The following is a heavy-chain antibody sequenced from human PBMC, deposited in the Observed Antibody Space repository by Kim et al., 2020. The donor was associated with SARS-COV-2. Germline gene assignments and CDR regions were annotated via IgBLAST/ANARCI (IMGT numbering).Heavy chain of an antibody. J-gene: IGHJ4*02. CDR1: GFTFSSYG. CDR3: AKGESSGWYFGQDY. V-gene: IGHV3-33*06. Sequence: GGSLRLSCAASGFTFSSYGMHWVRQAPGKGLEWVAVIWYDGSNKYYADSVKGRFTISRDNSKNTLYLQMNSLRAEDTAVYYCAKGESSGWYFGQDYWGQGTLVTVSS. D-gene: IGHD6-19*01. CDR2: IWYDGSNK.